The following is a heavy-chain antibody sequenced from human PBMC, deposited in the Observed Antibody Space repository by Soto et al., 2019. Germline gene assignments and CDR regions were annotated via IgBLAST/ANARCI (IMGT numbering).Heavy chain of an antibody. CDR1: GGSFSGYY. J-gene: IGHJ6*02. Sequence: PSETLSLTCAVYGGSFSGYYWSWIRQPPGKGLEWIGEINHSGNTNYNPSLKSRVTISVDTSKNQFSLKLSSVTAADTAVYYCARHNYDGSVYYYYYYGMDVWGQGTTVTVSS. CDR2: INHSGNT. CDR3: ARHNYDGSVYYYYYYGMDV. V-gene: IGHV4-34*01. D-gene: IGHD3-22*01.